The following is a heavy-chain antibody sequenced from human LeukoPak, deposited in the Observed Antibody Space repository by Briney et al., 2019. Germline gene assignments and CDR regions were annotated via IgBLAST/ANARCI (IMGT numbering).Heavy chain of an antibody. J-gene: IGHJ4*02. V-gene: IGHV3-23*01. CDR1: GFTFSSYA. Sequence: GGSLRLSCAASGFTFSSYAMSWVRQAPGKGLEWVSAISGSGGSTYYADSVKGRFTISRDNSKNTLYLQVNSLRAEDTAVYYCARTLIRYSSGWYSDWGQGTLVTVSS. CDR3: ARTLIRYSSGWYSD. D-gene: IGHD6-19*01. CDR2: ISGSGGST.